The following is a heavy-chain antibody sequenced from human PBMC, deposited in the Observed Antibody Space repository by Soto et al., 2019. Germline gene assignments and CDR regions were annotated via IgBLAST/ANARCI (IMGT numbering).Heavy chain of an antibody. Sequence: EVQLVESGGGLVKPGGSLRLSCAASGFTFSDYSMNWVRQGPGKGLEWVSSISSSSDYIFYADSVQGRFTISRDNSKNSLYLQMNSLRAEDTSVYYCARGGTAMVLGSLWAGMDVGGQGTTVTVSS. J-gene: IGHJ6*02. D-gene: IGHD5-18*01. CDR3: ARGGTAMVLGSLWAGMDV. CDR2: ISSSSDYI. V-gene: IGHV3-21*01. CDR1: GFTFSDYS.